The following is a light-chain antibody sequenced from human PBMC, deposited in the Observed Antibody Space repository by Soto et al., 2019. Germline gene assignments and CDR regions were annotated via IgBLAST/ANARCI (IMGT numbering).Light chain of an antibody. Sequence: AIHLTHSPSSLSASVLDRVTITCPSSQGISSSLACYQQKPGKAPKLMIYDASSLESGGSSRFSGRGYGTDFTLTIRSLQPEAFATYYCQQFNNYRITFGQGTRLEI. CDR3: QQFNNYRIT. J-gene: IGKJ5*01. CDR2: DAS. V-gene: IGKV1-13*01. CDR1: QGISSS.